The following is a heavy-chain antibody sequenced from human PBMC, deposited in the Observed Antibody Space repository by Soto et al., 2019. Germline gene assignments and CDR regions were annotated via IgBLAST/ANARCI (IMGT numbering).Heavy chain of an antibody. CDR1: GYTFTGYY. J-gene: IGHJ6*02. D-gene: IGHD1-26*01. Sequence: GASVKVSCKASGYTFTGYYMHWVRQAPGQRPEWMGWINPASGHTKYSKKFQDRVTITRDTSASTGYMELSSLRSEDTAVYYCGRSVVGATGEILYNAMDVWGQGTTVTVSS. V-gene: IGHV1-3*01. CDR3: GRSVVGATGEILYNAMDV. CDR2: INPASGHT.